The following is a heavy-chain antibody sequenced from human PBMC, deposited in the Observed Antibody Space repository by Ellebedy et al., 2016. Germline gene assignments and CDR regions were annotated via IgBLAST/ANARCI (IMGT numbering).Heavy chain of an antibody. V-gene: IGHV4-39*07. CDR2: IYYTGNT. CDR1: GGSISSSSYY. D-gene: IGHD6-19*01. CDR3: ARVRSGWYHGAFDY. Sequence: SETLSLXXTVSGGSISSSSYYWCWIRQPPGKGLEWIGSIYYTGNTYYNPSLKSRVTIAEDTSKNQFSLKLNSVTAADTAVYYCARVRSGWYHGAFDYWGQGTLVTVSS. J-gene: IGHJ4*02.